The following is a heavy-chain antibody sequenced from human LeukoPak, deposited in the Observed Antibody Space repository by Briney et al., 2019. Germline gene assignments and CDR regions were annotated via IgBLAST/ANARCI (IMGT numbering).Heavy chain of an antibody. D-gene: IGHD3-16*01. Sequence: SETLSLTCTVSGGSISSGSYYWNWIRQPAGKGLEWIGRIYTSGSTNYNPSLKSRVTISVDTSKNQFSLKLSSVTAADTAVYYCARLIPDYYYYYMDVWGKGTTVTISS. V-gene: IGHV4-61*02. CDR3: ARLIPDYYYYYMDV. CDR2: IYTSGST. CDR1: GGSISSGSYY. J-gene: IGHJ6*03.